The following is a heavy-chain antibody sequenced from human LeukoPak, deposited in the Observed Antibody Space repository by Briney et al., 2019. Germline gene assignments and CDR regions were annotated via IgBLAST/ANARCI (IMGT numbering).Heavy chain of an antibody. J-gene: IGHJ4*02. D-gene: IGHD2-8*01. V-gene: IGHV4-59*01. CDR2: IYYSGST. CDR1: GGSTTGYS. Sequence: PSETLSLTCSVSGGSTTGYSWNWIRQTPGKGLEWIGYIYYSGSTNYNPSLKSRVTISLDMSKNQFSLKLTSVTAADTAVYYCAKGVSGDSFDYWGQGTLVTVSS. CDR3: AKGVSGDSFDY.